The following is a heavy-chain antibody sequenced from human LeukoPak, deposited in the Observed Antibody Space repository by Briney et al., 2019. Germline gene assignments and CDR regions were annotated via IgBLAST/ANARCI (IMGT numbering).Heavy chain of an antibody. CDR3: AKDIWGHPYCGGGSCSNYFDY. D-gene: IGHD2-15*01. V-gene: IGHV3-9*01. CDR2: ISWNSGSI. J-gene: IGHJ4*02. CDR1: GFTFDDYA. Sequence: PGRSLRLSCAASGFTFDDYAMHWVRQAPGKGLEWVSGISWNSGSIGYADSVKGRFTISRDNAKNSLHLQMYRLRTDDTALYSCAKDIWGHPYCGGGSCSNYFDYWGQGTLVTVSS.